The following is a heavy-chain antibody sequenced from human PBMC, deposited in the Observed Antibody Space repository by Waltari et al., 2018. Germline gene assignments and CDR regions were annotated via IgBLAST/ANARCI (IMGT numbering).Heavy chain of an antibody. V-gene: IGHV5-51*01. D-gene: IGHD2-2*01. CDR2: IYPGDSDT. J-gene: IGHJ3*02. CDR1: GYSFTSYW. CDR3: ASPFRPAAGPLDAFDI. Sequence: EVQLVQSGAEVKKPGESLKISCKGSGYSFTSYWIGWVRQMPGKGLEWMWIIYPGDSDTRYSPSFQGQVTISADKSISTAYLQWSSLKASDTAMYYCASPFRPAAGPLDAFDIWGQGTMVTVSS.